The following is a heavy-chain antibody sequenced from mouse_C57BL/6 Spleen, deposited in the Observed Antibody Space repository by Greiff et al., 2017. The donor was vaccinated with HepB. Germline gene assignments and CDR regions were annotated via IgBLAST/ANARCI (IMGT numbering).Heavy chain of an antibody. CDR2: IDPSDSYT. J-gene: IGHJ1*03. CDR1: GYTFTSYW. Sequence: QVQLQQPGAELVKPGASVKLSCKASGYTFTSYWMQWVNQRPGQGLEWIGEIDPSDSYTNYNQKFKGKATLTVDTSSSTAYMQLSSLTSEDSAVYYCARSLRHWYFDVWGTGTTVTVSS. V-gene: IGHV1-50*01. D-gene: IGHD1-2*01. CDR3: ARSLRHWYFDV.